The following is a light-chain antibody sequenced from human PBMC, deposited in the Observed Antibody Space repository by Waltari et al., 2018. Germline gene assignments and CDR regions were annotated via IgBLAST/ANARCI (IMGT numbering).Light chain of an antibody. CDR3: YSTDGSGNERV. J-gene: IGLJ2*01. CDR1: ALPRKY. V-gene: IGLV3-10*01. Sequence: SYELTQPPSVSVSPGQTARITCPGDALPRKYAYWDQQKQGQAPGLVMYEDSKRPPGIPERFSGSGSGTMATLTISGAQAEDEADYYCYSTDGSGNERVFGGGTKLTV. CDR2: EDS.